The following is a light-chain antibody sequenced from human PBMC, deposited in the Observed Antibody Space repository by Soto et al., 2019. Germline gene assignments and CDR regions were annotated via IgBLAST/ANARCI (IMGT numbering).Light chain of an antibody. CDR3: QQYNNWQT. Sequence: EIVMAQSPATLSVSPGERATLSCRASQSVSSNLAWYQQKPGQAPRLLIYGASTRATGIPARFSGSGSGTEFTLTISXLQSEDFAVNYCQQYNNWQTFGQGTKVDIK. V-gene: IGKV3-15*01. CDR1: QSVSSN. CDR2: GAS. J-gene: IGKJ1*01.